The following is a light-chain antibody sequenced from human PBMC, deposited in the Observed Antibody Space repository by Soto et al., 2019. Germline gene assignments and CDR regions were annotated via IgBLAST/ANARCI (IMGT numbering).Light chain of an antibody. CDR1: QSVSSY. CDR2: GAS. Sequence: EIVLTQSPATLSLSPGERATLSCRASQSVSSYLAWYQQKPGQAPRLLIYGASNRATGIPDRFSGSGSETDFTLTITRLEPEDFAVYFCHQYGSSPATFGQGTNVDI. CDR3: HQYGSSPAT. V-gene: IGKV3-20*01. J-gene: IGKJ1*01.